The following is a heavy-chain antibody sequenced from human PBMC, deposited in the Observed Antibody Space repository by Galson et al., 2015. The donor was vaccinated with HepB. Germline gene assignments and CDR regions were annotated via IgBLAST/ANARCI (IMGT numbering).Heavy chain of an antibody. CDR3: ARDGKIFFECGDSVGWYFDL. V-gene: IGHV3-33*08. J-gene: IGHJ2*01. CDR2: IWYDGSNK. Sequence: SLRLSCAASGFTFSSYAMSWVRQAPGKGLEWVAVIWYDGSNKYYADSVKGRFTISRDNSKNTLFLQMNSLRAEDTAVYYCARDGKIFFECGDSVGWYFDLWGRGTLVTVSS. CDR1: GFTFSSYA. D-gene: IGHD2-15*01.